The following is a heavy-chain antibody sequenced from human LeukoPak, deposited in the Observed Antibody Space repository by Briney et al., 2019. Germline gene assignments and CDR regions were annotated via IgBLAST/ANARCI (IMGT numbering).Heavy chain of an antibody. Sequence: SETLSLTCTVPGGSISSYYWSWIRQPPGRGLEWIGYVYYSGSTNYNPSLKSRVTTSVDTSKNQFSLKLNSVTAADTAVYYCVRQDCSGTSCYLGYWGQGTLVTVSS. D-gene: IGHD2-2*01. V-gene: IGHV4-59*08. CDR2: VYYSGST. J-gene: IGHJ4*02. CDR1: GGSISSYY. CDR3: VRQDCSGTSCYLGY.